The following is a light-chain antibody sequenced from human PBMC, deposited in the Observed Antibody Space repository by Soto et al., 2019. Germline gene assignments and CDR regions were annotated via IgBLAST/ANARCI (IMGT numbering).Light chain of an antibody. CDR1: QSINIY. CDR2: AAS. J-gene: IGKJ5*01. CDR3: QQSHTTPST. Sequence: DIQMTQSPSSLSASVGDRVAITCRASQSINIYLNWYQQRPGRAPKLLMYAASNLQSGVPSRFSGDGVGTHFTLTLSGLQPDDFATYHCQQSHTTPSTFGQGTRLEIK. V-gene: IGKV1-39*01.